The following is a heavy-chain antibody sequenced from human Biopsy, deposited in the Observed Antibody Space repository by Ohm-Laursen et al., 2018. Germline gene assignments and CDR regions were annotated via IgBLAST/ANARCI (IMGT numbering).Heavy chain of an antibody. J-gene: IGHJ3*01. CDR2: IIPFTGVT. D-gene: IGHD1-26*01. CDR1: GATVTSYA. V-gene: IGHV1-69*04. Sequence: SSVKVSCKASGATVTSYAISWVRQAPGQGLEWMGRIIPFTGVTNYGQNFQGKVTISADKSPPTVYVELSTLKPDDTAVYYCATDARWDPSLDAFHVWGQGTQVTVS. CDR3: ATDARWDPSLDAFHV.